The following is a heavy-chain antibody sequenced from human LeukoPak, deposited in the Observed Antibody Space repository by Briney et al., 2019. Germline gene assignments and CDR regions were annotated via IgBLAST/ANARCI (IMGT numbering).Heavy chain of an antibody. CDR1: GYPFTSYD. D-gene: IGHD3-10*01. V-gene: IGHV1-3*01. CDR3: AVEVLLKARGAFDI. J-gene: IGHJ3*02. CDR2: ITAGSGHT. Sequence: GASVKVFCKVSGYPFTSYDMQWVRQASGQGFVWMGWITAGSGHTLYSQKCQGRVTSTTDTSASTAYMGLSSMRSEDTAVYYCAVEVLLKARGAFDIWGQGTMVTVSS.